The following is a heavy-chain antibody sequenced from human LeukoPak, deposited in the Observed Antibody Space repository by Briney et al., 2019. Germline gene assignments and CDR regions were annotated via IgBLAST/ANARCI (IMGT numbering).Heavy chain of an antibody. CDR3: AKDRSRDGYNYAAVDY. V-gene: IGHV3-30*02. J-gene: IGHJ4*02. CDR2: IRYDGSNK. D-gene: IGHD5-24*01. CDR1: GFTFSSYG. Sequence: PGGSLRLSCAASGFTFSSYGMHWVRQAPGKGLEWVAFIRYDGSNKYYADSVKGRFTISRDNSKNTLYLQMNSLRAEDTAVYYCAKDRSRDGYNYAAVDYWGQGTLVTVSS.